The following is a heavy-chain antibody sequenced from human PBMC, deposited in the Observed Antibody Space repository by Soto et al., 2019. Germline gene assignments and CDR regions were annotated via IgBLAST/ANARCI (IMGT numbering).Heavy chain of an antibody. CDR1: GYTFTSYD. D-gene: IGHD6-13*01. Sequence: GASVKVSCKASGYTFTSYDINWVRQATGQGPEWMGWINAGNGNTKYSQKFQGRVTITRDTSASTAYMELSSLRSEDTAVYYCARDAPDSSSWYLGKYYYYGMDVWGQGTTVTV. CDR3: ARDAPDSSSWYLGKYYYYGMDV. CDR2: INAGNGNT. V-gene: IGHV1-3*01. J-gene: IGHJ6*02.